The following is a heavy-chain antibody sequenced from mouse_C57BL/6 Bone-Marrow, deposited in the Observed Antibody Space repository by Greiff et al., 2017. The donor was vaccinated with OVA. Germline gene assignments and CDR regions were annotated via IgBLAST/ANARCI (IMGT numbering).Heavy chain of an antibody. Sequence: VQLVESGPGLVQPSQSLSITCTVSGFSLTSYGVHWVRQSPGKGLEWLGVIWSGGSTDYNAAFISRLSISKDNSKSQVFFKMNSLQADDTAIYYCARNFYSNPAWFAYWGQGTLVTVSA. D-gene: IGHD2-5*01. CDR2: IWSGGST. V-gene: IGHV2-2*01. CDR3: ARNFYSNPAWFAY. J-gene: IGHJ3*01. CDR1: GFSLTSYG.